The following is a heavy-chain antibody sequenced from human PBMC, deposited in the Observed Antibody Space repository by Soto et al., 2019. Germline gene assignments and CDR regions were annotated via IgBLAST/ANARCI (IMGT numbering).Heavy chain of an antibody. CDR2: MNPNSGNT. CDR1: GYTFTSYD. J-gene: IGHJ6*02. Sequence: QVQLVQSGAEVKKPGASVKVSCKASGYTFTSYDINWVRQATGQGLEWMGWMNPNSGNTGYAQKFQGRVTMTRNTSISTAYMELSSLRSEDTAVYYCAREGDFWSGHPLPTYYYYYGMDVWGQGTTVTVSS. CDR3: AREGDFWSGHPLPTYYYYYGMDV. V-gene: IGHV1-8*01. D-gene: IGHD3-3*01.